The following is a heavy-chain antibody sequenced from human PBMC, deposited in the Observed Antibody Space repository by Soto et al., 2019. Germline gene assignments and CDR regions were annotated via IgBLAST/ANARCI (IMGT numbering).Heavy chain of an antibody. CDR2: ISYSGRT. V-gene: IGHV4-34*01. CDR1: GGSFTGYV. D-gene: IGHD3-10*02. Sequence: SETLSLTCAVSGGSFTGYVCNWIRQSPGKGLEWIGEISYSGRTSYNPSLKPRVTVSVDTARTQFSLNLTSVTDADTAFYYCARGYGYVRQWGQGVLVTVSS. J-gene: IGHJ4*02. CDR3: ARGYGYVRQ.